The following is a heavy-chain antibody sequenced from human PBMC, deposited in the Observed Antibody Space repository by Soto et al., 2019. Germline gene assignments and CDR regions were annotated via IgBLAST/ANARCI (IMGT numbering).Heavy chain of an antibody. CDR2: VSHDGRNT. CDR3: AKGGRQWLVTSDFNY. Sequence: VQLVESGGGVVQPGRSLRLSCAASGFTFSDYAMHWVRQAPGKGLEWVAVVSHDGRNTHYADYVKGRFTISRDISKNRVSLEMTSLRAEDTAVYYCAKGGRQWLVTSDFNYWGQGALVTVSS. CDR1: GFTFSDYA. D-gene: IGHD6-19*01. V-gene: IGHV3-30*18. J-gene: IGHJ4*02.